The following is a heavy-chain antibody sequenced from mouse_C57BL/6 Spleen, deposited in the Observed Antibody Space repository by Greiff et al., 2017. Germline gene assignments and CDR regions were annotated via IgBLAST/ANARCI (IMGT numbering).Heavy chain of an antibody. CDR2: IWSDGST. CDR1: GFSLTSSG. Sequence: VQLQQSGPGLVAPSQSLSITCTVSGFSLTSSGVHWVRQPPGKGLEWLVVIWSDGSTTYNSALKSRLSISKDNSKSQVFLKMNSLQTDDTAMYYCAREGAGDYWYFDVWGTGTTVTVSS. CDR3: AREGAGDYWYFDV. V-gene: IGHV2-6*03. D-gene: IGHD2-13*01. J-gene: IGHJ1*03.